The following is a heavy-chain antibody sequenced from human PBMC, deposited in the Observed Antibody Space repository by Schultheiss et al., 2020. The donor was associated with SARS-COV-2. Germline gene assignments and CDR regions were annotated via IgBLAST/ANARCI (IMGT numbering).Heavy chain of an antibody. V-gene: IGHV4-39*07. CDR2: IYYSGST. CDR3: AKDIYRNQLLGMDV. D-gene: IGHD2-2*01. CDR1: GGSISSSSYY. Sequence: SETLSLTCTVSGGSISSSSYYWSWIRQPPGKGLEWIGSIYYSGSTYYNPSLKSRVTISVDTSKNQFSLKLSSVTAADTAVYYCAKDIYRNQLLGMDVWGKGTTVTVSS. J-gene: IGHJ6*04.